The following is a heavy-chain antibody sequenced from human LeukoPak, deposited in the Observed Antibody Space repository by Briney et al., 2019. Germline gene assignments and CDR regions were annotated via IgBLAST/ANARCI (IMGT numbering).Heavy chain of an antibody. D-gene: IGHD5-18*01. CDR3: ARSADTAIYGYYGMDV. CDR2: IYYSGST. V-gene: IGHV4-31*03. Sequence: SETLSLTCTVSGGSISSGGYYWSWIRQHPGKGLEWIGYIYYSGSTYYNPSLKSRVTISVDTSKNQFSLKLSSVTAADTAVYYCARSADTAIYGYYGMDVWGQGTTVTVSS. J-gene: IGHJ6*02. CDR1: GGSISSGGYY.